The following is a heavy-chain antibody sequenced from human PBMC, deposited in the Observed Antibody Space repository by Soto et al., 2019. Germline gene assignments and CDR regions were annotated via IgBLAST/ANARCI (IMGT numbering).Heavy chain of an antibody. CDR2: IFHDGNT. V-gene: IGHV4-4*02. CDR1: GASIGSGGW. Sequence: SETLSLTCAVSGASIGSGGWWSWVRQPPGKGLEWIAEIFHDGNTNYSPPLKSRVTISVDKSQNQFSLNVYSVTAADTAVYYCARHEGWTGPDQWGQGTLVTVSS. J-gene: IGHJ5*02. CDR3: ARHEGWTGPDQ. D-gene: IGHD2-8*02.